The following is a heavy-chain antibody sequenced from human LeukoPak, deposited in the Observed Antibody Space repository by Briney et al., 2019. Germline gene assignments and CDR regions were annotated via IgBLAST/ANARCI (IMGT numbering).Heavy chain of an antibody. Sequence: PSETLSLTCAVYGGSLSGYYWSWIRQPPGKGLEWIGEIHNSGSTNNNPSLKSRVTISVDTSKNQFSLKLSSVTAADTAVYYCARDAAFGPMDYWGQGTLVTVSS. CDR1: GGSLSGYY. CDR3: ARDAAFGPMDY. V-gene: IGHV4-34*01. J-gene: IGHJ4*02. CDR2: IHNSGST. D-gene: IGHD3-10*01.